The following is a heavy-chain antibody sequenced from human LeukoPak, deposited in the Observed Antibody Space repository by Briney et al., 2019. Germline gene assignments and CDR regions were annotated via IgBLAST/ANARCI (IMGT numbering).Heavy chain of an antibody. CDR1: GFPFSSYA. CDR3: AKRHGDYFDY. CDR2: ISDSFRIT. Sequence: PGGSLRLSCAASGFPFSSYAMSWVRQPPVKGLECISTISDSFRITDDADSVKGRFTISRDNSKNPLYLQMNTLRAEDTAVYYCAKRHGDYFDYWGQGTLVTVSS. J-gene: IGHJ4*02. D-gene: IGHD4-17*01. V-gene: IGHV3-23*01.